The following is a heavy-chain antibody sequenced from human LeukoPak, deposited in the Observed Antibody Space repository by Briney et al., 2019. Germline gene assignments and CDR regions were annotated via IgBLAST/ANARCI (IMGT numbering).Heavy chain of an antibody. D-gene: IGHD3-10*01. J-gene: IGHJ4*02. Sequence: SSETLSLTCAVYGGSFSTYYWSWVRQPPGKWLEWIGEINHSGSTNYNPSLKSRVTISVDTSKNQFSLKLSSVAAADTAVYYCARGRYYSGSGGYYNNGFDYWGQGTLVTVSS. CDR1: GGSFSTYY. CDR2: INHSGST. V-gene: IGHV4-34*01. CDR3: ARGRYYSGSGGYYNNGFDY.